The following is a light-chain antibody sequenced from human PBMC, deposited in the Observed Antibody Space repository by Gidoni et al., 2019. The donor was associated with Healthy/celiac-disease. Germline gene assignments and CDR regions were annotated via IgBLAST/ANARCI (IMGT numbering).Light chain of an antibody. Sequence: LTQPPSASGSPGQSVTISCTGTSSDVGGYNYVSWYQQHPGTAPKLMIYEVSKRPSGVPDRFSGSKSGNTASLTVSGLQAEDEADYYCSSYAGSNNFVVFGGGTKLTVL. CDR3: SSYAGSNNFVV. V-gene: IGLV2-8*01. CDR1: SSDVGGYNY. CDR2: EVS. J-gene: IGLJ2*01.